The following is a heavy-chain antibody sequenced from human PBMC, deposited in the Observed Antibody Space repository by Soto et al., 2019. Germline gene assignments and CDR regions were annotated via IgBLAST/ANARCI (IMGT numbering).Heavy chain of an antibody. D-gene: IGHD6-6*01. CDR3: ARSHGIAARPLRANYYYGMDV. CDR1: GGSFSVYY. Sequence: SETLFVTCAFYGGSFSVYYWSWIRQPPGKGLDLIGEINHSGSTNYNPSLKSRVTISVDTSKNQFSLKLSSVTAADTAVYYCARSHGIAARPLRANYYYGMDVWGQGTTVTVSS. V-gene: IGHV4-34*01. CDR2: INHSGST. J-gene: IGHJ6*01.